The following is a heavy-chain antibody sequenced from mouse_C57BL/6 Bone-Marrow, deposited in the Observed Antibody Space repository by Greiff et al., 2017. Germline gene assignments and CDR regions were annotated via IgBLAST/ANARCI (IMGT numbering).Heavy chain of an antibody. Sequence: VKLQQPGAELVKPGASVKMSCKASGYTFTSYWITWVKQRPGQGLEWLGDFYPGSGSTNYNEKFKSKATLTVDTSSSKAYMQLSSLTSEYSAVYYGARQGWLRREFAYWGQGTLVTVSA. V-gene: IGHV1-55*01. J-gene: IGHJ3*01. CDR2: FYPGSGST. D-gene: IGHD2-2*01. CDR1: GYTFTSYW. CDR3: ARQGWLRREFAY.